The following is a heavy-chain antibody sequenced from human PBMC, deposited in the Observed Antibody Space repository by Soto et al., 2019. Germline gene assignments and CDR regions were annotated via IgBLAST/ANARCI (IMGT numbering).Heavy chain of an antibody. CDR3: ARDFGLVVAATALGY. J-gene: IGHJ4*02. CDR1: GGTFSSYT. Sequence: QVQLVQSGAEVKKPGSSVKVSCKASGGTFSSYTISWVRQAPGQGLEWMGRIIPILGIANYAQKFQGRVTITADTSTSTAYMELSSLRSEDTAVYYCARDFGLVVAATALGYWGQGTLVTVSS. V-gene: IGHV1-69*08. CDR2: IIPILGIA. D-gene: IGHD2-15*01.